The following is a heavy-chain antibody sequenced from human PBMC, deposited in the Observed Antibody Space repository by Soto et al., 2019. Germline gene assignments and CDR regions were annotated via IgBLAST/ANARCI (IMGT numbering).Heavy chain of an antibody. D-gene: IGHD6-19*01. V-gene: IGHV3-72*01. CDR1: GFTFSDHY. CDR3: ARGGYSSGGPTKRHYYYGMDV. CDR2: TRNKANSYNT. J-gene: IGHJ6*02. Sequence: EVQLVESGGGLVQPGGSLRLSCAASGFTFSDHYMDWVRQAPGKGLEWVGRTRNKANSYNTEYAASVKGRFTISRDDSKNPLYLQMNRLKLEDRDVYYCARGGYSSGGPTKRHYYYGMDVWGHGTTVTVSS.